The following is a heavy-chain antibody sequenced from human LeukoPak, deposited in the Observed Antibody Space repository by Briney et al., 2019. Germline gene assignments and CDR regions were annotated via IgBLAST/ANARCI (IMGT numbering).Heavy chain of an antibody. CDR2: IYSGGTT. Sequence: GGSLRLSCAASGFTVSRSYMIWARQAPGKGLEGVSVIYSGGTTYYADSVKGRFTISRDNSKNTLYLQMNSLRAEDTAVYYCARGRGYSQSNWVDPWGQGTMVTVSA. CDR3: ARGRGYSQSNWVDP. J-gene: IGHJ5*02. V-gene: IGHV3-53*01. CDR1: GFTVSRSY. D-gene: IGHD5-18*01.